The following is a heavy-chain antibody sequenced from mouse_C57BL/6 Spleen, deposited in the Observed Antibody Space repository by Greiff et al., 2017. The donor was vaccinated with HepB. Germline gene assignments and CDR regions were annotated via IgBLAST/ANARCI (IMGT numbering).Heavy chain of an antibody. V-gene: IGHV1-55*01. Sequence: VQLQQPGAELVKPGASVKMSCKASGYTFTSYWITWVKQRPGQGLEWIGDIYPGSGSTNYNEKFKSKATLTVDTSSSTAYMQLSSLTSEDSAVYYCARIDGSSHYAMDYWGQGTSVTVSS. CDR1: GYTFTSYW. CDR2: IYPGSGST. D-gene: IGHD1-1*01. CDR3: ARIDGSSHYAMDY. J-gene: IGHJ4*01.